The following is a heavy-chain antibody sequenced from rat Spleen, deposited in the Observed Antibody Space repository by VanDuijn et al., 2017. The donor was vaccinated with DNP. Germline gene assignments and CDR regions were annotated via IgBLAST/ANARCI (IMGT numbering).Heavy chain of an antibody. CDR1: GYSITSNY. J-gene: IGHJ1*01. D-gene: IGHD1-11*01. Sequence: EVQLQESGPGLVKPSQSLSLTCSVTGYSITSNYWGWIRKFPGNKMEWIGHISYSGSTSYNPSLKSRISITRDTSKNQFFLQLNSVTTEDTATYYCARGLNYGGYIYSWYFDFWGPGTMVPVSS. CDR2: ISYSGST. CDR3: ARGLNYGGYIYSWYFDF. V-gene: IGHV3-1*01.